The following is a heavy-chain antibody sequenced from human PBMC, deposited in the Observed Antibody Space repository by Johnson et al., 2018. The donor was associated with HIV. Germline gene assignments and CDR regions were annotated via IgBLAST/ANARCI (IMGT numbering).Heavy chain of an antibody. CDR1: GFTFSSYW. CDR3: ARARPNSYYYDSSGYPDAFDI. CDR2: IKQDGREK. V-gene: IGHV3-7*01. D-gene: IGHD3-22*01. Sequence: VQLVESGGGLVQPGGSLRLSCAASGFTFSSYWMNWFRQAPGKGLEWVANIKQDGREKYYVDSVKGRFTISRDNAKNSLYLQMNSLRAEDTAVYYCARARPNSYYYDSSGYPDAFDIWGQGTMVTVSS. J-gene: IGHJ3*02.